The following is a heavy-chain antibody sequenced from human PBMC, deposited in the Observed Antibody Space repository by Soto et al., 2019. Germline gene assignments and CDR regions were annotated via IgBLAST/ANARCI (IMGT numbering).Heavy chain of an antibody. D-gene: IGHD3-3*01. CDR2: ISFDGGYE. J-gene: IGHJ6*02. V-gene: IGHV3-30*18. CDR3: AQRATPIYGVFRFATGRDV. CDR1: GFTFSNFG. Sequence: QVQLLESGGGVVQPGRSLRLDCAASGFTFSNFGFHWVRQAPGKGLEWVAVISFDGGYEYYADSVKGRFAISRDNSKKTVLQLMISLRAEDTAVYYCAQRATPIYGVFRFATGRDVSGQGTRVIVSS.